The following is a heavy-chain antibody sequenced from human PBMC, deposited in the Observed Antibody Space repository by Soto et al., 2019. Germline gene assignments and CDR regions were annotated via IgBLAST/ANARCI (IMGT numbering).Heavy chain of an antibody. CDR3: TRVAGYGSGSRHFDT. V-gene: IGHV1-18*01. Sequence: QVQLMQSGAEVTKPGASVTLSCKTSGYAFMSYGLSWVRLAPGQGREWMGWTVAGSGNRIYAQKLQDRLNMHIDTSTNTGYMELRRLRSDDSALYFCTRVAGYGSGSRHFDTWGQGTLVTVSS. CDR1: GYAFMSYG. J-gene: IGHJ4*02. CDR2: TVAGSGNR. D-gene: IGHD3-10*01.